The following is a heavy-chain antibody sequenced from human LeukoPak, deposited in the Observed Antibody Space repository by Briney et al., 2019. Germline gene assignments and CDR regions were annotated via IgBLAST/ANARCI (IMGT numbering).Heavy chain of an antibody. D-gene: IGHD5-24*01. CDR3: ARVHGERWLQFDEIDY. V-gene: IGHV4-38-2*02. Sequence: SETLSLTCTVSGYSISSSYYWGWIRQPPGKGLEWIGSIYYSGSTYYNPSLKSRVTISVDTSKNQFSLKLSSVTAADTAVYYCARVHGERWLQFDEIDYWGQGTLVTVSS. CDR2: IYYSGST. J-gene: IGHJ4*02. CDR1: GYSISSSYY.